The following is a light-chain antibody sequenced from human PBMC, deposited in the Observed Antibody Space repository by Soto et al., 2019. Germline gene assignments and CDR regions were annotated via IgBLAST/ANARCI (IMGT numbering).Light chain of an antibody. Sequence: QLTQSPSSLSASVGDRVTITCRASQGISSYLTGYRQKPGQLPNLLILSASNSQSGVPSRFSGSGSGTDFTLTIDSLQPEDVATYYGQRISNAPWTFCQGTKVEIK. J-gene: IGKJ1*01. CDR1: QGISSY. CDR3: QRISNAPWT. CDR2: SAS. V-gene: IGKV1-27*01.